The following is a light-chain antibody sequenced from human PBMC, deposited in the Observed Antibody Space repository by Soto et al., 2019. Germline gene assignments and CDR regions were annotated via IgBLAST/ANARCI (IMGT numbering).Light chain of an antibody. J-gene: IGKJ4*01. V-gene: IGKV3-15*01. CDR2: GAS. CDR3: QQYDNWPIT. CDR1: QSVRDN. Sequence: EMVMTQSPATLSVSPGERTTLSRRDSQSVRDNLAWYPQRPGQAPRVLIYGASIRETGIPARVSGSGAGTEFTLTISSLQSEDFAVYYCQQYDNWPITFGGGTKVDIK.